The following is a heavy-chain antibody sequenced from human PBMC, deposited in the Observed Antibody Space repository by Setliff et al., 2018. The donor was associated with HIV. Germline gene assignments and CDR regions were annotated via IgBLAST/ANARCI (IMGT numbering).Heavy chain of an antibody. CDR2: MYYSGST. CDR1: GGSISSSSYY. D-gene: IGHD5-18*01. V-gene: IGHV4-39*07. J-gene: IGHJ4*02. CDR3: ARVFVDTAVLRVLEYYFDS. Sequence: SETLSLTCTVSGGSISSSSYYWGWVRQPPGKGLEWIGSMYYSGSTYYTPSLKSRITISLDTSKNQFSLRMRSVTAADTAVYYCARVFVDTAVLRVLEYYFDSWGRGTLVIVSS.